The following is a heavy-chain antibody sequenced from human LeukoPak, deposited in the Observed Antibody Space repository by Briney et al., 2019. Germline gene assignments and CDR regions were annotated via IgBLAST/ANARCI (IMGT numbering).Heavy chain of an antibody. J-gene: IGHJ4*02. Sequence: GGSLRLSCAASGFTFSSYPMSWVRQAPGKGLEWVSAISGSGGDTYYADSVKGRFTISRDNSKNTLDLQMNSLRAEDTALYYCAASSGWYPKYFDYWGQGTLVTVSS. CDR1: GFTFSSYP. V-gene: IGHV3-23*01. D-gene: IGHD6-19*01. CDR3: AASSGWYPKYFDY. CDR2: ISGSGGDT.